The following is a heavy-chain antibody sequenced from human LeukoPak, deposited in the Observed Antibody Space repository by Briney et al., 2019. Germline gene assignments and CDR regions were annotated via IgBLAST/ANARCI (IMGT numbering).Heavy chain of an antibody. V-gene: IGHV3-43*02. CDR3: AREQFSHTSNYFDN. CDR1: GFMFDDYA. CDR2: ISGDGVSS. J-gene: IGHJ4*02. Sequence: GGSLRLSCAASGFMFDDYAMHWVRQVPGRGLEWVSLISGDGVSSFYADSVRGRFTISRDNNNNSLSLQMHSLTAEDTAFYYCAREQFSHTSNYFDNWGQGILVTVSS. D-gene: IGHD5-24*01.